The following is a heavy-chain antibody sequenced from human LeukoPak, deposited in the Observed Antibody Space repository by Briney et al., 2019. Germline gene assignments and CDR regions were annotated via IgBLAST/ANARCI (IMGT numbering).Heavy chain of an antibody. V-gene: IGHV1-18*01. D-gene: IGHD2-2*03. J-gene: IGHJ3*02. CDR2: ISAYNGNT. Sequence: ASVKVSCKASGYTFTSYGISWVRQAPGQGLEWMGWISAYNGNTNYAQKLQGRVTMTTDTSTSTAYMELRSLRSDDTAVYYYALIGYCSSTSCYGSAFDIWGQGTMVTVSS. CDR3: ALIGYCSSTSCYGSAFDI. CDR1: GYTFTSYG.